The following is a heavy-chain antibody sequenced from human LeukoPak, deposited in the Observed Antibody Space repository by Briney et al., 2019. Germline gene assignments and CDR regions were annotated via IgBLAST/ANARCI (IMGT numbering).Heavy chain of an antibody. CDR2: ISSSGHTI. V-gene: IGHV3-11*01. CDR1: GFTYSDYY. D-gene: IGHD6-13*01. CDR3: ARSTTDIAAEIDY. J-gene: IGHJ4*02. Sequence: GGSLRLSCAASGFTYSDYYMSWIRQAPGKGLEWVSYISSSGHTIYYADSVKGRFTISRDNAKNSLYLQMNSLRAEDTALYYCARSTTDIAAEIDYWGQGTLVTVSS.